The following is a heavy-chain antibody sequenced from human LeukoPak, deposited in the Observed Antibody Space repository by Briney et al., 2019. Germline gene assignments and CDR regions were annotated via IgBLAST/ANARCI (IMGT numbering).Heavy chain of an antibody. CDR1: GFTFSSYG. CDR3: AKANHQLLWFGELLFDY. D-gene: IGHD3-10*01. CDR2: ISYDGSNK. Sequence: GRSLRLSCAASGFTFSSYGMHWVRQAPGKGLEWVAVISYDGSNKYHADSVKGRFTISRDNSKNTLYLQMNSLRAEDTAVYYCAKANHQLLWFGELLFDYWGQGTLVTVSS. V-gene: IGHV3-30*18. J-gene: IGHJ4*02.